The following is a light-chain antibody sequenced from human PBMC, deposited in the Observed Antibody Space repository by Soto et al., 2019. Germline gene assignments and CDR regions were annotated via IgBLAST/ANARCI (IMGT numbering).Light chain of an antibody. V-gene: IGKV1D-12*01. CDR1: QGIGRW. CDR3: QQANSFPPT. Sequence: DIQMTQSPSSVSASVGDRVTITCRASQGIGRWLAWYQQKPGKAPMLLIYAASSLQSGVPSRFSGRGSGTDFTLTISSLQPEDFATYHCQQANSFPPTFGGGTEVEIQ. J-gene: IGKJ4*01. CDR2: AAS.